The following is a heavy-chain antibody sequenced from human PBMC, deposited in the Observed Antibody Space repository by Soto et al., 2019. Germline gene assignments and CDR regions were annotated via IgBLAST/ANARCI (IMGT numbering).Heavy chain of an antibody. CDR2: ISGSGGST. V-gene: IGHV3-23*01. Sequence: EVQLLESGGGLVQPGGSLRLSCAASGFTFSSYAMSWVRQAPGKGLEWVSAISGSGGSTYYADSVKGRFTISRDNSKNTLYLQMNSLSAEDTAVYYCAKGDVGWDSGSYYFPFDYWGQGTLVTVSS. CDR3: AKGDVGWDSGSYYFPFDY. J-gene: IGHJ4*02. CDR1: GFTFSSYA. D-gene: IGHD3-10*01.